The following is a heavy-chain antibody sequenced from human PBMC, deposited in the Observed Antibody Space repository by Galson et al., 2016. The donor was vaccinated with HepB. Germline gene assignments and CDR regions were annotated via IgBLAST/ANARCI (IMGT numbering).Heavy chain of an antibody. J-gene: IGHJ4*02. V-gene: IGHV3-23*01. Sequence: SLRLSCAASGFSFTSYAMSWVRQAPGEGLERVSTISDSADRTFNADSVMGRFTVSSDNSKNTLYLHMNTLRAEQAASYYAAKPCGNIYCSTFDSWGQGTLVTVSS. CDR3: AKPCGNIYCSTFDS. D-gene: IGHD4-23*01. CDR1: GFSFTSYA. CDR2: ISDSADRT.